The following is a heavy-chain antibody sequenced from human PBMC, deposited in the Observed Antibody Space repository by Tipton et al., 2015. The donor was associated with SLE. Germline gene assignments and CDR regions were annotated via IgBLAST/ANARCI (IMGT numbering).Heavy chain of an antibody. J-gene: IGHJ2*01. CDR2: VYATGST. V-gene: IGHV4-61*02. CDR3: ARVQRGPRSFDL. Sequence: TLSLTCTVSGGSVSSVSYHWSWIRQPAGKGLEWIGRVYATGSTYYNPSLKSRVTISLDSSKNQISLKLSSVSAADTAVYYCARVQRGPRSFDLWGRGTLVTVSS. CDR1: GGSVSSVSYH. D-gene: IGHD1-1*01.